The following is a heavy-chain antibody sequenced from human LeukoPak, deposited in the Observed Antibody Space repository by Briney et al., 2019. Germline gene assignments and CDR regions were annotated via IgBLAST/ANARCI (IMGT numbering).Heavy chain of an antibody. CDR3: ARGPLSQKNNWFDP. CDR2: IYYSGST. V-gene: IGHV4-39*07. Sequence: SETLSLTCTVSGGSISSSSHYWGWIRQPPGKGLEWIGSIYYSGSTYYNPSLKSRVTISVDTSKNQFSLKLSSVTAADTAVYYCARGPLSQKNNWFDPWGQGTLVTVSS. D-gene: IGHD2-21*02. CDR1: GGSISSSSHY. J-gene: IGHJ5*02.